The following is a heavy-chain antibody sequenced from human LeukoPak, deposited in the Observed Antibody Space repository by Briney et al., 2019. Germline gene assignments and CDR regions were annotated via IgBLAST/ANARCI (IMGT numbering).Heavy chain of an antibody. CDR1: GGSISSYY. CDR3: ARGLGVYYYYYYMDV. J-gene: IGHJ6*03. Sequence: SETLSLTCTVSGGSISSYYWSWIRQPPGKGLEWIGEINHSGSTNYNPSLKSRVTISVDTSKNQFSLKLSSVTAADTAVYYCARGLGVYYYYYYMDVWGKGTTVTVSS. D-gene: IGHD3-3*01. V-gene: IGHV4-34*01. CDR2: INHSGST.